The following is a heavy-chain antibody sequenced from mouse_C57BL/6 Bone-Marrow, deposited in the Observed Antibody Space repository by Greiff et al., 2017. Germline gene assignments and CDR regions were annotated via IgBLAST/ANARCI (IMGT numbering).Heavy chain of an antibody. D-gene: IGHD2-5*01. CDR3: TKSNYPYYAMDY. CDR2: IYPRSGNT. CDR1: GYTFTSYG. Sequence: VQLQQSGAELARPGASVKLSCKASGYTFTSYGISWVKQRTGQGLEWIGEIYPRSGNTYYNEKFKGKATLTVDKSSSTAYMELRSLTSEYSAVYFCTKSNYPYYAMDYWGQGTSVTVSS. V-gene: IGHV1-81*01. J-gene: IGHJ4*01.